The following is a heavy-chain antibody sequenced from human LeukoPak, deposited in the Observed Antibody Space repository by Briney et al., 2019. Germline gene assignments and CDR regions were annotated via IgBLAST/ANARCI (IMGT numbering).Heavy chain of an antibody. Sequence: SETLSLTCTVSGGSISSYYWSWLRQPPGKGLEWIGYIYYGGSTNYNPSLKSRVTISVDTSKNQFSLKLSSVTAADTAVYYCAREGEDCSGGSCYTSEYFQHWGQGTLVTVSS. D-gene: IGHD2-15*01. CDR3: AREGEDCSGGSCYTSEYFQH. CDR1: GGSISSYY. CDR2: IYYGGST. J-gene: IGHJ1*01. V-gene: IGHV4-59*01.